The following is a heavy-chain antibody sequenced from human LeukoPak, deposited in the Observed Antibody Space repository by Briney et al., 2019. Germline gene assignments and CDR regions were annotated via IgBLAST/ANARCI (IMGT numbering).Heavy chain of an antibody. Sequence: GGSLRLSCTTSGFTFGDYTMSWVRQAPGKWLEWVGFIRNKDYGGTTEYAASVRGRFTISRDDSKSIAYLQMNGLKTDDTAVYFCSVDIGDFWGQGTLVTVSS. D-gene: IGHD2-2*03. CDR1: GFTFGDYT. CDR3: SVDIGDF. V-gene: IGHV3-49*04. CDR2: IRNKDYGGTT. J-gene: IGHJ4*02.